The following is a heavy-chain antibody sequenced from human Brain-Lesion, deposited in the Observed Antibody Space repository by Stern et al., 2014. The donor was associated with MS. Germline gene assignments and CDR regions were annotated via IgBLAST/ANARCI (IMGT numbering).Heavy chain of an antibody. D-gene: IGHD1-14*01. CDR1: GGSISSSNW. J-gene: IGHJ3*02. CDR2: IYHSGGT. CDR3: ARELPDLNAFDI. Sequence: VQLVESGPGLVKPSGTLSLTCAVSGGSISSSNWWGWVRQSPGKGLEWIGEIYHSGGTKYSPSFESRVIISVDKSKNQFSLKRSYVTAADTAVYYCARELPDLNAFDIWGQGTMVTVSS. V-gene: IGHV4-4*02.